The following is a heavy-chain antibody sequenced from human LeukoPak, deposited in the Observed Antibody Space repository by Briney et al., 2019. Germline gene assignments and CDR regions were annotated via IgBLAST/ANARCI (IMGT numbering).Heavy chain of an antibody. CDR2: IYSSGST. Sequence: GGSLRLSCAASGFSVSSNYMSWVRQAPGKGLTWVSVIYSSGSTYYADSVKGRFAISRDDSKNTLHLQMNSLRAEDTAMYYCTRAHGRITRDAYLDYWGQGTLVTVSS. CDR3: TRAHGRITRDAYLDY. CDR1: GFSVSSNY. V-gene: IGHV3-53*01. D-gene: IGHD3-10*01. J-gene: IGHJ4*02.